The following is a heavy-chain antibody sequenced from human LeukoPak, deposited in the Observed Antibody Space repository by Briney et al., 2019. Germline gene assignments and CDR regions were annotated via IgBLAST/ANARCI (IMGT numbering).Heavy chain of an antibody. CDR1: GFTFNNYE. V-gene: IGHV3-48*03. Sequence: PGGSLRLSCAASGFTFNNYEMNWVRQAPGKGLEWVSHISSSGGIVYYADSVKGRFIISRDNAKNSLYLQMSSLRAEDTAIYYCARRMERGSYYWFDPWGQGTLVTVSS. CDR2: ISSSGGIV. CDR3: ARRMERGSYYWFDP. D-gene: IGHD1-26*01. J-gene: IGHJ5*02.